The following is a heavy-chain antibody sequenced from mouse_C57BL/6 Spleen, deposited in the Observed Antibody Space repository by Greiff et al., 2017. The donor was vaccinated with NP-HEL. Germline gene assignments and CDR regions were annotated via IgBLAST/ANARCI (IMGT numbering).Heavy chain of an antibody. V-gene: IGHV1-66*01. D-gene: IGHD1-1*01. Sequence: QVQLQQSGPELVKPGASVKISCKASGYSFTSYYIHWVKQRPGQGLEWIGWIYPGSGNTKYNEKFKGKATLTADTSSSTAYMQLSSLTSEDSAVYYCARGTTVEDYAMDYWGQGTSVTVSS. J-gene: IGHJ4*01. CDR3: ARGTTVEDYAMDY. CDR1: GYSFTSYY. CDR2: IYPGSGNT.